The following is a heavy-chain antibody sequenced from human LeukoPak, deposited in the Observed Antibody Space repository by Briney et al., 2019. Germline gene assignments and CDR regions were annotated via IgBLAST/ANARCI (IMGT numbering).Heavy chain of an antibody. CDR2: IRYDGSNE. V-gene: IGHV3-30*02. D-gene: IGHD6-6*01. Sequence: PGGSLRLSCAASGFTFSSYGMHWVRQAPGKGLEWVAFIRYDGSNEYYADSVKGRFTISRDNSKNTLYLQMNSLRAEDTAVYYCAKEYSSSRLFDYWGQGTLVTVSS. J-gene: IGHJ4*02. CDR3: AKEYSSSRLFDY. CDR1: GFTFSSYG.